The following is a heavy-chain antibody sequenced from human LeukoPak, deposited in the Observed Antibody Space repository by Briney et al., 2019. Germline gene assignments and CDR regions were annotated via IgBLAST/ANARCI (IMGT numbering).Heavy chain of an antibody. CDR1: GYNFTSYY. CDR3: ARAYYYYYYMDV. V-gene: IGHV1-46*01. CDR2: INPSGGST. J-gene: IGHJ6*03. Sequence: GASVKVSCKASGYNFTSYYMHWVRQAPGQGLEWMGIINPSGGSTSYAQKFQGRVTMTRDMSTSTVYMELSSLRSEDTAVYYCARAYYYYYYMDVWGKGTTVTVSS.